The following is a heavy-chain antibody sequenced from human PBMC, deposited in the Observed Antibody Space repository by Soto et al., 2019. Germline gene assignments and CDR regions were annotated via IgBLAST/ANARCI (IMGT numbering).Heavy chain of an antibody. J-gene: IGHJ6*02. Sequence: SETLSLTCTLSGGPISSGNYYWSWIRQHPGKGLEWIGYIYYSGSTHYNPSLKSRVTISLDTSNNHFSLKLSSVTAADTAVYYCAREDDGGDRDYYGLDVWGQGTTVTVSS. CDR3: AREDDGGDRDYYGLDV. CDR2: IYYSGST. CDR1: GGPISSGNYY. D-gene: IGHD2-21*02. V-gene: IGHV4-31*03.